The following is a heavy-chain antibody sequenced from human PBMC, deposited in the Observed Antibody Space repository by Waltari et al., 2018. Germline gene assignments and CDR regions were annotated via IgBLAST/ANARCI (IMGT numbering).Heavy chain of an antibody. Sequence: EVQLVESGGGLVKPGGSLRLSRAASGFTFSSYSMNWVRQAPGKGLEWVSSISSSRSYIYYADSVKGRFTISRDNAKNSLYLQMNSLRAEDTAVYYCAREAPGGGYWGQGTLVTVSS. CDR3: AREAPGGGY. V-gene: IGHV3-21*01. D-gene: IGHD3-10*01. CDR2: ISSSRSYI. CDR1: GFTFSSYS. J-gene: IGHJ4*02.